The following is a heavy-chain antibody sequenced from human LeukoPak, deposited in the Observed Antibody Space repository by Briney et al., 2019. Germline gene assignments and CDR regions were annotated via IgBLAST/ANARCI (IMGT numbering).Heavy chain of an antibody. CDR2: FDPEDGET. J-gene: IGHJ4*02. V-gene: IGHV1-24*01. CDR1: GYTLTELS. CDR3: ATDIDSSGYYLFDY. Sequence: ASVKVSCKVSGYTLTELSMDWVRQAPGKGLEWMGGFDPEDGETIYAQKFQGRVTMTEDTSTDAAYMELSSLRSEDTAVYYCATDIDSSGYYLFDYWGQGTLVTVSS. D-gene: IGHD3-22*01.